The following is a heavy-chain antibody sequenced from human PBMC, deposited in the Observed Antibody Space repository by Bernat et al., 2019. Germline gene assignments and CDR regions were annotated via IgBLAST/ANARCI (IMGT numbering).Heavy chain of an antibody. D-gene: IGHD1-26*01. CDR2: ISGSGGSK. CDR1: GFTFSSYA. V-gene: IGHV3-23*01. J-gene: IGHJ6*02. CDR3: AKDLLVGAHLRSGMDV. Sequence: EVQLLESGGGLVQPGGSLRLSCAASGFTFSSYAMSWVRQAPGKGLEWISAISGSGGSKYYADSVKGRFTISGDNSKNTLYLQMNSLRAEDTAVYYCAKDLLVGAHLRSGMDVWGQGTTVTVSS.